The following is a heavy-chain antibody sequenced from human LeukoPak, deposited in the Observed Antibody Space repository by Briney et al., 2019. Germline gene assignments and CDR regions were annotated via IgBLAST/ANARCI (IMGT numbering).Heavy chain of an antibody. CDR3: AKGRNYYGSGSSLY. J-gene: IGHJ4*02. D-gene: IGHD3-10*01. Sequence: SETLSFTCAVYGGSFSGYYWSWIRQPPGKGLEWIGEINHSGSTNYNPSLKSRVTISVDTSKNQFSLKLSSVTAADTAVYYCAKGRNYYGSGSSLYWGQGTLVTVSS. V-gene: IGHV4-34*01. CDR2: INHSGST. CDR1: GGSFSGYY.